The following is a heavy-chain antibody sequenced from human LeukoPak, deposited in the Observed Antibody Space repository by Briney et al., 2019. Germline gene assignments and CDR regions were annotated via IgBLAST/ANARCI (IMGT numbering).Heavy chain of an antibody. D-gene: IGHD2-2*01. CDR3: ARGPISSNPGT. V-gene: IGHV3-74*01. CDR1: GFTFSTYW. J-gene: IGHJ5*02. CDR2: VSADGSST. Sequence: GGSLRLSCAASGFTFSTYWMHWVRQAPGKGLVWVSRVSADGSSTTYADSVKGRFTISRDNAKNTLHLQMNSLRAEDTAIYYCARGPISSNPGTWGQGTLVTVSS.